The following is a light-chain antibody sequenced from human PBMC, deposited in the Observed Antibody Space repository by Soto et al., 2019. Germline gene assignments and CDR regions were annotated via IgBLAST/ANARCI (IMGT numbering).Light chain of an antibody. J-gene: IGLJ3*02. V-gene: IGLV4-60*02. CDR2: LEGSGSY. Sequence: QPVLTQSSSASASLGSSVKLTCTLSSGHSSYIIAWPQQQPGKAPRYLMKLEGSGSYNKGSGVPDRFSGSSSGADRYLTISNLQFEDEADYYSETWDTNTWVFGGGTQLTVL. CDR3: ETWDTNTWV. CDR1: SGHSSYI.